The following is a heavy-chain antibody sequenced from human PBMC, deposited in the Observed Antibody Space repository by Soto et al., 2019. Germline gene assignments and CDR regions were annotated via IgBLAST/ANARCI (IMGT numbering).Heavy chain of an antibody. J-gene: IGHJ4*02. D-gene: IGHD6-13*01. CDR2: MNSDGSNT. Sequence: GGSLRLSCAASGFTFSNYWMHWVRQAPGKGLVWISRMNSDGSNTVYADAVKGRFTISRDNAKNSLYLQMNSLRAEDTALYYGAKDDRSSWYLADYWGQGTLVTVSS. CDR1: GFTFSNYW. V-gene: IGHV3-74*01. CDR3: AKDDRSSWYLADY.